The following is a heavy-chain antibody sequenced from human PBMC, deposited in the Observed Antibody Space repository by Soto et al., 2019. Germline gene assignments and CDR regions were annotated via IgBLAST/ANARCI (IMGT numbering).Heavy chain of an antibody. CDR1: GDSVSSSSVT. CDR3: ASIHRGGSDSFDS. D-gene: IGHD2-15*01. Sequence: LSLTCVISGDSVSSSSVTWSWIRQSPSRGLEWLGRTYYRSKWNNNYAVSVKSRITINPDTSKNQFSLQLNSVSHEDTAMYYCASIHRGGSDSFDSWGQGTMVTVSS. V-gene: IGHV6-1*01. CDR2: TYYRSKWNN. J-gene: IGHJ3*02.